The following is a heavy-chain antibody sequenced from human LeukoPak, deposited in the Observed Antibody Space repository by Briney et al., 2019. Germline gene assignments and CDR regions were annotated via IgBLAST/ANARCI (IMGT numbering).Heavy chain of an antibody. D-gene: IGHD2-21*02. CDR3: ARPLDVVVVTAPIDY. J-gene: IGHJ4*02. CDR1: GFTFSSYA. CDR2: ISYDGSNK. V-gene: IGHV3-30-3*01. Sequence: PGGSLRLSCAASGFTFSSYAMHWVRQAPGKGLEWVAVISYDGSNKYYADSVKGRLTISRDNSKNTLYLQMNSLRAEDTAVYYCARPLDVVVVTAPIDYWGQGTLVTVSS.